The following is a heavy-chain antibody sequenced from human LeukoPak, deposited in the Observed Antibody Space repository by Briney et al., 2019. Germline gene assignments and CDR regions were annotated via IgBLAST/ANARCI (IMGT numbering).Heavy chain of an antibody. V-gene: IGHV3-9*01. CDR3: ARPPLAAAGAY. J-gene: IGHJ4*02. D-gene: IGHD6-13*01. CDR2: ISWNSGSI. CDR1: GFTFDDYA. Sequence: GGSLRLSCAASGFTFDDYARHWVRQAPGKGLEWVSGISWNSGSIGYADSVKGRFTISRDNAKNSLYLQMNSLRAEDTALYYCARPPLAAAGAYWGQGTLVTVSS.